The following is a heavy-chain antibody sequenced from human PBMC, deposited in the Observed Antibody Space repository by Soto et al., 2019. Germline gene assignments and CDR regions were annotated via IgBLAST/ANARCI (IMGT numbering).Heavy chain of an antibody. CDR2: IIPISDTT. V-gene: IGHV1-69*01. CDR3: ARSQGSSTSLEIYYYYYSGMDV. CDR1: GGTFSSYA. D-gene: IGHD2-2*01. Sequence: QVQLVQSGAEVKKPGSSVKVSCKASGGTFSSYAISWVRQAPGQGLEWMGGIIPISDTTNYAQKFQGRVTITADESKSTAYMELSSLRPEDTAVYYCARSQGSSTSLEIYYYYYSGMDVWGQGTTVTVSS. J-gene: IGHJ6*02.